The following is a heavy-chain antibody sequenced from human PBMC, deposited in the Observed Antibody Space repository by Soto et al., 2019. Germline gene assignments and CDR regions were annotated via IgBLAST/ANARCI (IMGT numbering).Heavy chain of an antibody. V-gene: IGHV3-30-3*01. J-gene: IGHJ4*02. CDR3: ASQRGYSHGYFDY. D-gene: IGHD5-18*01. CDR2: VSSDGSYI. Sequence: GGSLRLSCAASGFTFSGFSMHWVRQAPGKGLDWVAVVSSDGSYIYYADSVKGRFTISRDNSNNILSLQMNSLRGEDTAVYYCASQRGYSHGYFDYWSQGTLVTSPQ. CDR1: GFTFSGFS.